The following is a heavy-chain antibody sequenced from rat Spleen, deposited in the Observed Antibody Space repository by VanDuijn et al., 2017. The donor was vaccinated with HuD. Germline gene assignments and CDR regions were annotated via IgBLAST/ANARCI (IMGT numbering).Heavy chain of an antibody. CDR3: ARGNMDSTDYYHYFDY. V-gene: IGHV5S23*01. Sequence: EVQLVESGGDLVQPGRSLKLSCAASGFTFSNYDMAWVCQDSTKGLEWVASISPGGGNTYYRDSVKGRFTISRDDAKSTLSLQMDSLRSEDTATYYCARGNMDSTDYYHYFDYWGQGVMVTVSS. J-gene: IGHJ2*01. CDR1: GFTFSNYD. CDR2: ISPGGGNT. D-gene: IGHD1-6*01.